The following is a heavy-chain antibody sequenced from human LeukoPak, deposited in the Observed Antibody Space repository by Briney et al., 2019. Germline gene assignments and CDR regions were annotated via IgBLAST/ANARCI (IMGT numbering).Heavy chain of an antibody. V-gene: IGHV4-39*07. D-gene: IGHD3-22*01. CDR1: GGSIRSSYYY. Sequence: SETLSLTCTVSGGSIRSSYYYWGWIRQPPGKGLEWIGSIYDSGSTYYNPSLKSRVTISVDTSKNQFSLKLSSVTAADTAVYYCGFSGGYYEEDLLPTIDYWGQGTLVTVSS. CDR3: GFSGGYYEEDLLPTIDY. CDR2: IYDSGST. J-gene: IGHJ4*02.